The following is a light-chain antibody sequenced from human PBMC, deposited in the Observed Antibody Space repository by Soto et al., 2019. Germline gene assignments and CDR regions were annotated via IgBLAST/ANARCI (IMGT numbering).Light chain of an antibody. CDR1: SSNIGGTNY. V-gene: IGLV1-47*02. Sequence: QSVLTQPPSASGTPGQRVFISCSGSSSNIGGTNYAYWYQQLPGAAPKLLMHSNNLRPSGVPERISGSKPGTSASLAISGLRSEDEAVYYCASWDDRLGAVIFGGGTKATVL. J-gene: IGLJ2*01. CDR3: ASWDDRLGAVI. CDR2: SNN.